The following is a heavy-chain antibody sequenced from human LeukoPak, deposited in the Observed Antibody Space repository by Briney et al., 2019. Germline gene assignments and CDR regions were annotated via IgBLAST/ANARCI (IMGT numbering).Heavy chain of an antibody. CDR1: GFTVSSNY. CDR3: ARGSQLWSSTFFDY. D-gene: IGHD5-18*01. Sequence: GGSLRLSCAASGFTVSSNYMSWVRQAPGKGLEWVSVIYSGGSTYYADSVKGRFTISRDNSKNTLCLQMNSLRAEDTAVYYCARGSQLWSSTFFDYWGQGTLVTVSS. J-gene: IGHJ4*02. CDR2: IYSGGST. V-gene: IGHV3-53*01.